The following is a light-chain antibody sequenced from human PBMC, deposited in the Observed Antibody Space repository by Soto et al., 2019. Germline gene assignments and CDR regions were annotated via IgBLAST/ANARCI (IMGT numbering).Light chain of an antibody. CDR3: QQGYSTPLT. CDR2: AAS. Sequence: DIQMTQSPSSLSASVGDRVTITCRASQSISTYLNWYQQKPGKAPKVLIYAASSLQSGVPSRFSGTGSGTDVILTISSLRHEDFATYYCQQGYSTPLTFGQGTKLEIK. CDR1: QSISTY. J-gene: IGKJ2*01. V-gene: IGKV1-39*01.